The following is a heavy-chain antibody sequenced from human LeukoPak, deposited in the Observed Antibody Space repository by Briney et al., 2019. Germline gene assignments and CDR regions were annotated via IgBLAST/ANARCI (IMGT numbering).Heavy chain of an antibody. Sequence: SETLSLTCTVSGGSISSYYWSWIRQPPGKGLEWIGYIHYSGSTSYNPSLRSRVTISVDTSKNQFSLKLSSVTAADTAVYYCARLTNYGSGNYYNDYWGQGTLVTVSS. V-gene: IGHV4-59*01. CDR1: GGSISSYY. J-gene: IGHJ4*02. CDR3: ARLTNYGSGNYYNDY. CDR2: IHYSGST. D-gene: IGHD3-10*01.